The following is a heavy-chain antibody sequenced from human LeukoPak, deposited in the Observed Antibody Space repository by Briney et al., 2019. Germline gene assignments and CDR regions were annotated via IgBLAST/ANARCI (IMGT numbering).Heavy chain of an antibody. D-gene: IGHD2-15*01. J-gene: IGHJ6*03. Sequence: GGCLRLSCAASGFTFSNYWMHWVRQVPGKGLVWVSRINDDGSATFYADSVKGRFTISRDNSKNTLYLQMNSLRAEDTAVYYCAKDGRDIVVVVAARYYYYMDVWGKGTTVTISS. CDR3: AKDGRDIVVVVAARYYYYMDV. V-gene: IGHV3-74*01. CDR1: GFTFSNYW. CDR2: INDDGSAT.